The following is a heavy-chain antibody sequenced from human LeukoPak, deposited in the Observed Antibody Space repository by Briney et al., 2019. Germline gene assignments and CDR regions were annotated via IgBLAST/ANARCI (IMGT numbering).Heavy chain of an antibody. D-gene: IGHD5-24*01. V-gene: IGHV4-59*05. CDR1: GFTFSSYSMN. CDR3: ARLRRDGYNYYYYYYMDV. CDR2: IYYSGST. Sequence: GSLRLSCAASGFTFSSYSMNWVRQAPGKGLEWIGSIYYSGSTYYNPSLKSRVTISVDTSKNQFSLKLSSVTAADTAVYYCARLRRDGYNYYYYYYMDVWGKGTTVTVSS. J-gene: IGHJ6*03.